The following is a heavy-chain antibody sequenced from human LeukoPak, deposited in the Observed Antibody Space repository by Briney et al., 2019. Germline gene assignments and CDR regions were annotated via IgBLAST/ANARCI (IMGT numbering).Heavy chain of an antibody. CDR1: GFTFSSYG. CDR3: AKDIGSSPSSVDY. Sequence: GGSLRLSCAASGFTFSSYGMHWVRQAPGKGLEWVAFIRYDGSNKYYADSVKGRFTISRDNSKNTLYLQMNSLRAEDMALYYCAKDIGSSPSSVDYWGQGTLVTVSS. J-gene: IGHJ4*02. CDR2: IRYDGSNK. D-gene: IGHD6-6*01. V-gene: IGHV3-30*02.